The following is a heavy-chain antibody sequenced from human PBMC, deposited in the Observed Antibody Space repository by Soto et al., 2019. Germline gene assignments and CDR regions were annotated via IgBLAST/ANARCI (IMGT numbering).Heavy chain of an antibody. J-gene: IGHJ6*02. CDR1: AYTFTGNY. Sequence: ASCRASAYTFTGNYMSLGRRSPRQGLECMGWINPNSGGTNYARKFQGRVTMTMDTSISTAYMELSRLRSDDTAVYYCGSEITGRPGTTGAMDAWGHGTTVTVSS. CDR2: INPNSGGT. D-gene: IGHD1-7*01. CDR3: GSEITGRPGTTGAMDA. V-gene: IGHV1-2*02.